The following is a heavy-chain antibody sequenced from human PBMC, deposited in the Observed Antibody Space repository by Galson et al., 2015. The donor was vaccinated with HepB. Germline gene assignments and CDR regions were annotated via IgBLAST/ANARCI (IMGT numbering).Heavy chain of an antibody. CDR1: GYSFTMNS. CDR3: ARVASRLGMDV. J-gene: IGHJ6*02. V-gene: IGHV7-4-1*02. CDR2: IATDTGKP. Sequence: SCKASGYSFTMNSMNWVRQAPGQGLEWMGWIATDTGKPTYGQGFRGRFVFSVDPSVSTAYLQINSLRAEDTATYYCARVASRLGMDVWGQGTAVTVSS. D-gene: IGHD2-15*01.